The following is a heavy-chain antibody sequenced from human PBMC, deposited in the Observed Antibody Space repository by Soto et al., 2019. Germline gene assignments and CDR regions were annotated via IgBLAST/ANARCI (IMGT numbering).Heavy chain of an antibody. J-gene: IGHJ6*02. V-gene: IGHV1-2*02. CDR2: INPNSGGT. D-gene: IGHD3-10*01. Sequence: QVQLVQSGAEVKKPGASVKVSCKASGYTFTGYYMHWVRQAPGQGLEWMGWINPNSGGTNYTKKFQGRVTRTRDTSISTAYMELSRLRSDDTAVYYCARRGVLLWFGESRPNYYYYGMDVWGQGTTVTVSS. CDR1: GYTFTGYY. CDR3: ARRGVLLWFGESRPNYYYYGMDV.